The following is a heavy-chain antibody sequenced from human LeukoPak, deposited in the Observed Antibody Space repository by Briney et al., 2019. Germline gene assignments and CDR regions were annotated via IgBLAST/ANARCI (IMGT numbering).Heavy chain of an antibody. Sequence: ASVKVSFKASGYTFTSYGISWVRQAPGQGLEWMGLISAYNGNTNYAQKLQGRVTMTTDTSTSTAYMELRSLRANDTAVYYCAREERYCSSTSCFLYFDYWGQGTLVTVSS. CDR1: GYTFTSYG. CDR3: AREERYCSSTSCFLYFDY. J-gene: IGHJ4*02. CDR2: ISAYNGNT. V-gene: IGHV1-18*01. D-gene: IGHD2-2*01.